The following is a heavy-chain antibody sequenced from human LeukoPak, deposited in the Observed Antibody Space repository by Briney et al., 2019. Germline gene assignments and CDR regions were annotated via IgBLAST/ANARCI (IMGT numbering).Heavy chain of an antibody. J-gene: IGHJ4*02. D-gene: IGHD2-2*03. CDR2: ISAYNGNT. CDR1: GYTFTSSG. V-gene: IGHV1-18*01. Sequence: ASVKVSCKASGYTFTSSGISWVRQAPGQGLEWMGWISAYNGNTNYAQKLQGRVTMTTDTSTSTAYMELRSLRSDDTAVYYCARDLVDIVVVPAAFWGQGTLVTVSS. CDR3: ARDLVDIVVVPAAF.